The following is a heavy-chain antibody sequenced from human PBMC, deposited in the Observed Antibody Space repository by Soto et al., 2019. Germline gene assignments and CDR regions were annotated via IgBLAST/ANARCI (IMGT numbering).Heavy chain of an antibody. CDR2: IYYSGNT. D-gene: IGHD3-10*01. V-gene: IGHV4-30-4*01. CDR3: ASGGSGY. Sequence: CTVSWGSIVNRGGYGSWTAPPQWKGLEWIGYIYYSGNTYYNQSLKSRVTISVDTSKNQFPLKLSSVTAAATAVYYCASGGSGYWGQGSLVTVSP. CDR1: WGSIVNRGGY. J-gene: IGHJ4*02.